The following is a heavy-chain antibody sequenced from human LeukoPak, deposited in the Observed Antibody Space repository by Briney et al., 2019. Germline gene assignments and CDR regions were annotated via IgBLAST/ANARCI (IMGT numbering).Heavy chain of an antibody. CDR2: ISWNSGSI. J-gene: IGHJ4*02. Sequence: GRSLRLSCAASGFTFDDYAMHWVRQAPGKGLEWVSGISWNSGSIGYADSVKGRFTISRDNAKNSLYLQMNSLRAEDTALYYCARSDTAMVFRYFDYWGQGTLVTVSS. CDR3: ARSDTAMVFRYFDY. CDR1: GFTFDDYA. D-gene: IGHD5-18*01. V-gene: IGHV3-9*01.